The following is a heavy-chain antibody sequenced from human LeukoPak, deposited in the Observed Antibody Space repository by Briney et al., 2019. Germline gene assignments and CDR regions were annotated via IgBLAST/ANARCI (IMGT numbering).Heavy chain of an antibody. D-gene: IGHD7-27*01. CDR1: GGSISSSSYY. V-gene: IGHV4-39*01. Sequence: SETLSLTCTVSGGSISSSSYYWGWIGQPPGKGLEWIGSIYYSGSAYDNPSLKSRVTISVDTPKTQFSLKLSSVTAADTAVYYCARILGRLFDYWGQGTLVTVSS. J-gene: IGHJ4*02. CDR3: ARILGRLFDY. CDR2: IYYSGSA.